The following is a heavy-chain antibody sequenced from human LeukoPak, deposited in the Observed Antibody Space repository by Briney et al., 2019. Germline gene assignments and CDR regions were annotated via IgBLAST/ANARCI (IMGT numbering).Heavy chain of an antibody. CDR3: ARGGIVVVPASYFDY. D-gene: IGHD2-2*01. V-gene: IGHV3-64*01. CDR2: ISSNGGST. Sequence: AGGSLRLSCAASGFTFSSYAMHWVRQAPGKGLEYVSAISSNGGSTYYANSVKGRFTISRDNSKNTLYLQMGSLRAEYMAVYYCARGGIVVVPASYFDYWGQGTLVTVSS. CDR1: GFTFSSYA. J-gene: IGHJ4*02.